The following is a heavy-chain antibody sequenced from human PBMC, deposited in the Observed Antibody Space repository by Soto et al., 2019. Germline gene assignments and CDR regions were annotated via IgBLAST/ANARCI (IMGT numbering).Heavy chain of an antibody. CDR2: ISGSGGST. D-gene: IGHD3-10*01. CDR1: GFTFSSYD. J-gene: IGHJ4*02. CDR3: AKFGAYYYGSGNYFDY. V-gene: IGHV3-23*01. Sequence: GSLRLSCAASGFTFSSYDMSWVRQAPGKGLEWVSAISGSGGSTYYADSVKGRFTISRDNSKNTLYLQMNSLRAEDTAVYYCAKFGAYYYGSGNYFDYWGQGTLVTVSS.